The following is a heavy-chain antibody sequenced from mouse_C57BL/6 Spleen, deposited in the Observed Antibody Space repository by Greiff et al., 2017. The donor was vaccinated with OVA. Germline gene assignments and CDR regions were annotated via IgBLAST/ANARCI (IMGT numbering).Heavy chain of an antibody. CDR3: ARNGVYGNYEFAY. CDR2: IWSGGST. CDR1: GFSLTSYG. V-gene: IGHV2-2*01. J-gene: IGHJ3*01. D-gene: IGHD2-1*01. Sequence: QVQLKESGPGLVQPSQSLSITCTVSGFSLTSYGVHWVRQSPGKGLEWLGVIWSGGSTDYNAAFISRLSISKDNSKSQVFFQMNSLQADDTAIYYWARNGVYGNYEFAYWGQGTLVTVSA.